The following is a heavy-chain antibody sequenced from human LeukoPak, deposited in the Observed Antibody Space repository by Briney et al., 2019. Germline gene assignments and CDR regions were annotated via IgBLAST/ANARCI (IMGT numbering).Heavy chain of an antibody. V-gene: IGHV3-15*01. CDR2: IKSKTDGGTT. Sequence: GGSLRLSCAASGFTFSNAWMSWVRQAPGKGLEWGGRIKSKTDGGTTDYAAPVKGRFTISRDDSKNTLYLQMNSLKTEDTAVYYCTTEEALFLFDYWGQGTLVTVSS. J-gene: IGHJ4*02. D-gene: IGHD2-21*01. CDR3: TTEEALFLFDY. CDR1: GFTFSNAW.